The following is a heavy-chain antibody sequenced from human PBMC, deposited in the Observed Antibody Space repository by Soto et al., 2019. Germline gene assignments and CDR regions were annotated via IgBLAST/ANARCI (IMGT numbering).Heavy chain of an antibody. CDR1: GYSLIDYY. D-gene: IGHD1-1*01. CDR3: VSPKGGMYNAFDI. J-gene: IGHJ3*02. CDR2: INPSGSIR. V-gene: IGHV1-46*04. Sequence: GASVKVSCKASGYSLIDYYMHWVRQAPGQGLQWMGIINPSGSIRTYAQKLQGRVTMTRDTSTSTVYMELSSLTSDDTAVYYCVSPKGGMYNAFDIWGQGTMVTVSS.